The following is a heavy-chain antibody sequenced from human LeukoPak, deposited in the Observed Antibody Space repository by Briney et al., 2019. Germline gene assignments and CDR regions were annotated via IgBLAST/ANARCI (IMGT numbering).Heavy chain of an antibody. Sequence: SQTLSLTCAISGDSVSSNSAAWNWIRQSPSRGLEWLGRTYYRSKWYNDHAVSVKSRITINPDTSKNQFSLQLNSVTPEDTAVYYCAREEDYDFWSGHQRPLDYWGQGTLVTVSS. CDR3: AREEDYDFWSGHQRPLDY. J-gene: IGHJ4*02. CDR1: GDSVSSNSAA. V-gene: IGHV6-1*01. CDR2: TYYRSKWYN. D-gene: IGHD3-3*01.